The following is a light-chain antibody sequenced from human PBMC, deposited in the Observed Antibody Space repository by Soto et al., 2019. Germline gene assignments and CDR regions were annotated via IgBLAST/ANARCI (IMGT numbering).Light chain of an antibody. Sequence: EIVLTQSPATLSLSPGDRATLSCRASQSISSYLAWYQQKPDQAPRLLIYDASNRATGIPARFSGSGSGTDFTLTISRLVPEDFAVYFCHQRSTWPFTFGPGTKVDIK. CDR3: HQRSTWPFT. J-gene: IGKJ3*01. CDR2: DAS. CDR1: QSISSY. V-gene: IGKV3-11*01.